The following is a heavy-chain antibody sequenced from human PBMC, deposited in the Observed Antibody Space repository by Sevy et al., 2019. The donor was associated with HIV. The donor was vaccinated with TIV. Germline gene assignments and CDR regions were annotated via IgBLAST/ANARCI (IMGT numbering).Heavy chain of an antibody. CDR3: ARFYDRRDYYMDV. V-gene: IGHV4-34*01. D-gene: IGHD3-22*01. J-gene: IGHJ6*03. CDR2: INHSGST. CDR1: GWSFSGYY. Sequence: SETLSLTCAVYGWSFSGYYWSWIRQPPGKGLEWIGEINHSGSTNYNPSLKSRVTISVDPSKNQFSLNLSSVTAADTAVYYCARFYDRRDYYMDVWGKGTTVTVSS.